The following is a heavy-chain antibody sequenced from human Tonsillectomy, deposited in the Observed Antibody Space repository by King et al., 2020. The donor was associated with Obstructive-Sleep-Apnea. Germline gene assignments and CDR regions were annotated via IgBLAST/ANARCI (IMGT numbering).Heavy chain of an antibody. D-gene: IGHD2-15*01. V-gene: IGHV3-23*04. CDR2: FSGSGGNR. CDR1: GFTFSNYA. Sequence: VQLVESGGGLVQPGGSLRLSCAASGFTFSNYAMSWVRQAPGKGLEWVAAFSGSGGNRYYADSVKGRFTISRDNSKDTLYLQMNSLRAEDTAVYFFAKDIVVVIAAHFDYWGQGTLVTVSS. CDR3: AKDIVVVIAAHFDY. J-gene: IGHJ4*02.